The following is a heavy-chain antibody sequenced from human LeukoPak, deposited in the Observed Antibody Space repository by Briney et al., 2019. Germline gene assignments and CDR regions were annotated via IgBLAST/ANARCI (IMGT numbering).Heavy chain of an antibody. J-gene: IGHJ6*03. CDR2: INHSGST. D-gene: IGHD3-10*01. V-gene: IGHV4-34*01. CDR1: GGSFSGYY. Sequence: SETLSLTCAVYGGSFSGYYWSWIRQPPGKGLEWIGEINHSGSTYYNPSLKSRVTISVDTSKNQFSLKLSSVTAADTAVYYCASLYYYGSGSSYRAPYYYYYMDVWGKGTTVTISS. CDR3: ASLYYYGSGSSYRAPYYYYYMDV.